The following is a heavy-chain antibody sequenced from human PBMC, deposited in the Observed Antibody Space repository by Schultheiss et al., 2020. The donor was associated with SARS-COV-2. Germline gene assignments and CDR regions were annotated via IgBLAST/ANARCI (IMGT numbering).Heavy chain of an antibody. Sequence: SQTLSLTCAISGDSVSSNSAAWNWIRQSPSRGLEWLGRTYYRSKWYNDYAVSVKSRITINPDTSKNQFSLKLSSVTAADTAVYYCARELGYCSSTSCFSHFDYWGQGSLVTVAS. CDR2: TYYRSKWYN. J-gene: IGHJ4*02. D-gene: IGHD2-2*01. CDR1: GDSVSSNSAA. CDR3: ARELGYCSSTSCFSHFDY. V-gene: IGHV6-1*01.